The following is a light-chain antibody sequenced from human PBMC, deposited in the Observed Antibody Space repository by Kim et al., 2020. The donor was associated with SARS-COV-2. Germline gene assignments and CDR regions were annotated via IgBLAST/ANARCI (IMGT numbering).Light chain of an antibody. CDR1: YTY. J-gene: IGLJ2*01. CDR3: SSFAASTFFV. V-gene: IGLV2-8*01. Sequence: QSALTQPPSASGSPGQSVTISCSGIYTYISWYQQHPGKTPQLLISDVNKRPSGVPDRFSGSKSANTASLTVAGLPADDEAAYYCSSFAASTFFVIGG. CDR2: DVN.